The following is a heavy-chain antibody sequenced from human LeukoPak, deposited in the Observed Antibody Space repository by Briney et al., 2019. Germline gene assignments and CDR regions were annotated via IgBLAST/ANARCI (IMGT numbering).Heavy chain of an antibody. J-gene: IGHJ3*02. CDR3: ASPVGATTVRAFDI. CDR1: GGSFSGYY. Sequence: LSLTCAVYGGSFSGYYWSWIRQPPGKGLEWVGRTRNEANIYTTKYAASVKGRFTISRDDSKNSLYLQMNSLKTEDTAVYYCASPVGATTVRAFDIWGQGTMVTVSS. D-gene: IGHD1-26*01. CDR2: TRNEANIYTT. V-gene: IGHV3-72*01.